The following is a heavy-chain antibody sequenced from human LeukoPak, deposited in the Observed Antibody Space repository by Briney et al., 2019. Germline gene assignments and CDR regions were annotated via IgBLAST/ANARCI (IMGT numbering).Heavy chain of an antibody. J-gene: IGHJ3*02. V-gene: IGHV3-11*01. CDR3: ARGRYYYDSSGVDAFDI. CDR1: GFIFIDYY. Sequence: GGSLRLSCAAAGFIFIDYYMSWIRQAPGKGRGWVSCISSSGSTIYYADSVKGQFTISRDNAKKSLYLQMNSLRAEDTAVYYCARGRYYYDSSGVDAFDIWGQGTMVTVSS. D-gene: IGHD3-22*01. CDR2: ISSSGSTI.